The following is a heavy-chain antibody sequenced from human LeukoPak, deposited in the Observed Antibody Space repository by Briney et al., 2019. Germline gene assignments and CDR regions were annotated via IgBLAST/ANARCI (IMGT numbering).Heavy chain of an antibody. J-gene: IGHJ4*02. CDR1: GYTFTSYG. CDR2: ISAYNGNT. V-gene: IGHV1-18*01. CDR3: ATGDYGDYYDY. Sequence: GAPVKVSCKASGYTFTSYGISWVRQAPGQGLEWMGWISAYNGNTNYAQKLQGRVTMTTDTSTSTAYMELRSLRSDDTAVYCCATGDYGDYYDYWGQGTLVTVSS. D-gene: IGHD4-17*01.